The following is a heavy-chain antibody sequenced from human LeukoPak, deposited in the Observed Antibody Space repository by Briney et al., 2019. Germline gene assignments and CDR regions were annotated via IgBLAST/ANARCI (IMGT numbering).Heavy chain of an antibody. CDR2: IYSGGST. D-gene: IGHD1-26*01. CDR3: ARDKIVGATTPRDAFDI. V-gene: IGHV3-66*02. Sequence: GGSLRLSCAASGFTVSSNYMSWVRQAPGKGLEWVSVIYSGGSTYYADSVKGRFTISRDNSKNTLYLQMNSLRAEDTAVYYCARDKIVGATTPRDAFDIWAKGQWSPSLQ. CDR1: GFTVSSNY. J-gene: IGHJ3*02.